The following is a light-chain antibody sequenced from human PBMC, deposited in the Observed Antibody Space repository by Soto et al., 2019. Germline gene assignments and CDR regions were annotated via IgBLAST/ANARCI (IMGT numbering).Light chain of an antibody. CDR3: QQANSFPHT. V-gene: IGKV1-12*01. CDR2: ATS. CDR1: QNINRW. J-gene: IGKJ4*01. Sequence: DIQMTQSPSSVSASVGDRVIITCRASQNINRWLAWYQQKPGKAPQLLIYATSTLHSGVPSRFSGSGSGTDFTLTVSSLQPEDFATYYCQQANSFPHTIGGGTRVEIK.